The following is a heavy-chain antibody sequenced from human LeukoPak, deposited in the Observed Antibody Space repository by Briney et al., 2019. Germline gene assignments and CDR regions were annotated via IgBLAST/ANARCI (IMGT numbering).Heavy chain of an antibody. Sequence: GGSLRLSCAATGLSVSSNFMSWVRQAPGKGLEWVSGISWNSGSIGYADSVKGRFTISRDNAKNSLYLQMNSLRAEDTALYYCAKSGSGSHYKGCDYWGQGTLVTVSS. V-gene: IGHV3-9*01. CDR3: AKSGSGSHYKGCDY. CDR1: GLSVSSNF. J-gene: IGHJ4*02. D-gene: IGHD3-10*01. CDR2: ISWNSGSI.